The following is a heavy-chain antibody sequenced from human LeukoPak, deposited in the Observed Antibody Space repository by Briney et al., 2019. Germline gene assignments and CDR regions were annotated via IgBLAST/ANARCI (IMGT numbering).Heavy chain of an antibody. CDR2: IKSKTDGGTT. V-gene: IGHV3-15*01. D-gene: IGHD6-19*01. Sequence: PGGSLRLSCAASGFTFSNAWMSWVRQAPGKGLEWVGRIKSKTDGGTTDYAAPVKGRFTISRDDSRNTLYLQMNSLKTEDTAVYYCTASYNSSGWYYYYYMDVWGKGTTVTVSS. CDR3: TASYNSSGWYYYYYMDV. CDR1: GFTFSNAW. J-gene: IGHJ6*03.